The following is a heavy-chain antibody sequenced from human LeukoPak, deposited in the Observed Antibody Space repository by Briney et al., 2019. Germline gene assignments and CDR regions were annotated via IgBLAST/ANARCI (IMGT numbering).Heavy chain of an antibody. CDR2: IKPKSGAT. Sequence: ASVKVSCKASGYTFTGHYMNWVRQAPEQGLEWMGWIKPKSGATTYAQTFQGRVTMTRDTSINTAYLELSSLTSDDTAIYYCARVREWEEISGAIPDYFDYWGQGTLVTVSS. V-gene: IGHV1-2*02. D-gene: IGHD3-3*01. CDR3: ARVREWEEISGAIPDYFDY. CDR1: GYTFTGHY. J-gene: IGHJ4*02.